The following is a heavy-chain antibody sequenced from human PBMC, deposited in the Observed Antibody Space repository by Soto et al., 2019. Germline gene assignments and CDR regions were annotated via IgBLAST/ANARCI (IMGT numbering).Heavy chain of an antibody. J-gene: IGHJ6*02. CDR1: GGTFSSYA. CDR2: IIPIFGTT. V-gene: IGHV1-69*12. Sequence: QVQLVQSGAEVKKPGSSVKVSCKASGGTFSSYAIDWVRQAPRQGLEWMGGIIPIFGTTNYAQKLQGRVKLTADESTRTAYMELSTLRSEDTAVYYCARGTVTGSEYNYYYYGMDVWGQGTTVTVSS. CDR3: ARGTVTGSEYNYYYYGMDV. D-gene: IGHD1-1*01.